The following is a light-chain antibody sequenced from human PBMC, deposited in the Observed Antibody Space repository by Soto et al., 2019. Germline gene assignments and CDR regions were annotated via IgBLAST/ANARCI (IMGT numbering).Light chain of an antibody. CDR2: GSS. Sequence: EVVLTQSPGTLSLSPGESATLSCRASQSVSNNYFAWYQQKPGQAPRLLIFGSSDRATGIPDRYSGSGSGRDFTITISRLEPEDFAVYYCQQYGSSPPYTFGQGTKLEIK. J-gene: IGKJ2*01. V-gene: IGKV3-20*01. CDR1: QSVSNNY. CDR3: QQYGSSPPYT.